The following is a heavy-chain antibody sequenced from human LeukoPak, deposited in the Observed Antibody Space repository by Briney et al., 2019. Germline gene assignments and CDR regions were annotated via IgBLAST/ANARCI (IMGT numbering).Heavy chain of an antibody. D-gene: IGHD2-2*01. CDR3: AKPPTACSTSCYLDRFDY. CDR2: MNPNSGNT. V-gene: IGHV1-8*03. CDR1: GYTFTSYD. Sequence: VASVKVSCKASGYTFTSYDINWVRQATGQGLEWMGWMNPNSGNTGYAQKFQGRVTITRNTSISTAYMELSSLRSEDTAVYYCAKPPTACSTSCYLDRFDYWGQGTLVTVSS. J-gene: IGHJ4*02.